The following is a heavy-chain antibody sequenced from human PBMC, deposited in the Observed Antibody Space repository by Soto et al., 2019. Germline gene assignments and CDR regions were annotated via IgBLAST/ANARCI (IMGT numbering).Heavy chain of an antibody. CDR3: ARVLWLPNPVHI. Sequence: SETLSLTCTVSGGSISSGDYYWSWIRQPPGKGLEWIGYIFSSGSTYYNPSLKSRVTISLDRSKNQLSLMLSSVTAADTAVYYCARVLWLPNPVHIWGQGTLVTGSS. CDR1: GGSISSGDYY. V-gene: IGHV4-30-4*01. D-gene: IGHD5-18*01. J-gene: IGHJ4*02. CDR2: IFSSGST.